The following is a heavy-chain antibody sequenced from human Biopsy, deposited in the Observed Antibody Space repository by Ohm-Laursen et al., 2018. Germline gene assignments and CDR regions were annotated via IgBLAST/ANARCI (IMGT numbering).Heavy chain of an antibody. V-gene: IGHV4-59*01. Sequence: PGTLSLTCTVSGGSISSYQWTWIRQPPGKGLEWIGYLYNTGGTNYNPSLKNRVTISVDTSKNQFSLKLRSVTAADTAVYYCAREAAIIDPRTRAFDYWGQGTLVTVSS. CDR3: AREAAIIDPRTRAFDY. J-gene: IGHJ4*02. CDR1: GGSISSYQ. D-gene: IGHD6-25*01. CDR2: LYNTGGT.